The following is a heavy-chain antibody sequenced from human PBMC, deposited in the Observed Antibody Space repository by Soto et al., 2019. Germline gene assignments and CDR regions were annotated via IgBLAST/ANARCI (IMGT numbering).Heavy chain of an antibody. CDR1: GYSFTSYW. Sequence: PGESLKISCKCSGYSFTSYWIGWVRQMPGKGLEWMGIIYPGDSDTRYSPSFQGQVTISADKSISTAYLQWSSLKASDTAMYYCARRSTTVTTASSYYYYYGMDVWGQGTTVTVSS. CDR3: ARRSTTVTTASSYYYYYGMDV. CDR2: IYPGDSDT. J-gene: IGHJ6*02. V-gene: IGHV5-51*01. D-gene: IGHD4-17*01.